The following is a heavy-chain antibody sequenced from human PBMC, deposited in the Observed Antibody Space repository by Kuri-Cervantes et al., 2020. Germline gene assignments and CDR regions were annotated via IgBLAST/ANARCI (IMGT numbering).Heavy chain of an antibody. D-gene: IGHD5-18*01. CDR1: GGSFSGYY. J-gene: IGHJ4*02. CDR3: ARVSGNVDTAMVGHFDY. Sequence: GSLRLSCAVYGGSFSGYYWSWIRQPPGKGLEWIGEINHSGSTNYNPSLKSRVTISVDTSKNQSSLKLSSVTAADTAVYYCARVSGNVDTAMVGHFDYWGQGTLVTVSS. CDR2: INHSGST. V-gene: IGHV4-34*01.